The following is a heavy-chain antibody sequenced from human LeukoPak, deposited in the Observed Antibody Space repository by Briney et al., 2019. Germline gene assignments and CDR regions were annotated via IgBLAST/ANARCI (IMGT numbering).Heavy chain of an antibody. J-gene: IGHJ4*02. D-gene: IGHD7-27*01. CDR1: GFNFRSYW. V-gene: IGHV3-74*01. CDR2: IASDGTIT. Sequence: HSGGSLRLSCAASGFNFRSYWMHWVRQTPGKGLVWVSQIASDGTITNYADFVKGRFTVSRDNAENTLYLQMNSLTVEDTALYYCSIYYANWGIFDYWGQGALVTVSS. CDR3: SIYYANWGIFDY.